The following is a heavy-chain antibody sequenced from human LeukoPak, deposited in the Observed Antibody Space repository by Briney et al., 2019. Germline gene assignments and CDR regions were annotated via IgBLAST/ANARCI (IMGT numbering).Heavy chain of an antibody. J-gene: IGHJ4*02. CDR3: ARTANFAAGYYIDY. CDR2: IRSSTTYT. CDR1: GFTFSRYS. D-gene: IGHD6-13*01. Sequence: PGGSLRLSCAASGFTFSRYSMNWVRQAPGKGLEWVAFIRSSTTYTYYADSVKGRFTISRDNAKNSLYLQMNSLRAEDTAVYYCARTANFAAGYYIDYWGQGTLVTVSS. V-gene: IGHV3-21*01.